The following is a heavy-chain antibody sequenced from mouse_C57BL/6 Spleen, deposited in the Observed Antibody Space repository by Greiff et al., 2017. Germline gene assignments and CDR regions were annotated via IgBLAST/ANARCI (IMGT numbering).Heavy chain of an antibody. J-gene: IGHJ1*03. CDR3: ARSRGTTVVAPNWDFDV. D-gene: IGHD1-1*01. CDR2: IHPNSGST. Sequence: QVQLQQPGAELVKPGASVTLSCKASGYTFTSYWMHWVKQRPGQGLEWIGMIHPNSGSTNYNEKFKSKATLTVDKSSSTAYMQLSSLKSEDSAVYYCARSRGTTVVAPNWDFDVWGTGTTVTVAS. V-gene: IGHV1-64*01. CDR1: GYTFTSYW.